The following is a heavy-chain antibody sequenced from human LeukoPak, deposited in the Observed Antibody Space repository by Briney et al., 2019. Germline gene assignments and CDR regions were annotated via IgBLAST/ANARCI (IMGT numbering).Heavy chain of an antibody. CDR3: AKGSRSIAVDNLCDY. J-gene: IGHJ4*02. V-gene: IGHV3-7*01. CDR1: GFTFSNSW. D-gene: IGHD6-19*01. Sequence: GGSLRLSCVASGFTFSNSWMTWVRQAPGKGLQWVGNTNEEGSGKNYVDAVKGRFSISRDNAKNSLYLQMNSLRAEDTAVYYCAKGSRSIAVDNLCDYWGQGSLVTVSS. CDR2: TNEEGSGK.